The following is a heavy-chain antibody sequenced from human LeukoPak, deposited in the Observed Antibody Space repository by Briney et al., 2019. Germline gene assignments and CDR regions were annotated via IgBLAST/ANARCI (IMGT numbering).Heavy chain of an antibody. CDR2: ISYDGSNK. Sequence: GGSLRLSCAASGFTFSSYAMHWVRQAPGKGLKWVAVISYDGSNKYYADSVKGRFTISRDNSKNTLYLQMNSLRAEDTAVYYCARERYSSSSLALDYWGQGTLVTVSS. D-gene: IGHD6-6*01. CDR1: GFTFSSYA. J-gene: IGHJ4*02. V-gene: IGHV3-30-3*01. CDR3: ARERYSSSSLALDY.